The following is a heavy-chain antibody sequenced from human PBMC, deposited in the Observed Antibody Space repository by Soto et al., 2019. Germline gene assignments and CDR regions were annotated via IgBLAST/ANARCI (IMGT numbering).Heavy chain of an antibody. Sequence: QVQLQESGPGLVKPSETLSLTCTVSGGSISSYYWSWIRQPPGKGLEWIGYIYYSGSTNYNPSLKSRVTIPVDTSKNQSSLKRSSVTAANTAVYYCARGGVLDYCAAFDIWGQGTMVTVSS. V-gene: IGHV4-59*01. CDR2: IYYSGST. CDR1: GGSISSYY. J-gene: IGHJ3*02. D-gene: IGHD4-17*01. CDR3: ARGGVLDYCAAFDI.